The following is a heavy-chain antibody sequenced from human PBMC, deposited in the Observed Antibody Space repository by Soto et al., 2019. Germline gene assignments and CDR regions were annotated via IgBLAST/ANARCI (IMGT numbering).Heavy chain of an antibody. Sequence: SETLSLTCTASGASISTDYWTWIRQPPGKGLEWIGYIYHSGNTNYNPSLKSRLTISLDTSKNQFSLKLTSVTAADTALYFCAIGVGGHRYSVSFDYWGQGALVTVSS. CDR1: GASISTDY. CDR2: IYHSGNT. D-gene: IGHD2-15*01. J-gene: IGHJ4*02. CDR3: AIGVGGHRYSVSFDY. V-gene: IGHV4-59*08.